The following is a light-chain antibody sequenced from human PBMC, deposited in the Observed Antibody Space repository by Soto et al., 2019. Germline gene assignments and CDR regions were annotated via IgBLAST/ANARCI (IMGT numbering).Light chain of an antibody. Sequence: QSVLTQSSSASASLGSSVKLTCTLSSGHRSYIIAWHQQQPGKAPRYXMXXXXXXRYNKGSGVXXXXXXXXXXAXXXLXISNLQFEDEADYYCETWDTNFSVFGGGTQLTVL. V-gene: IGLV4-60*02. CDR2: XXXXXRY. CDR3: ETWDTNFSV. CDR1: SGHRSYI. J-gene: IGLJ7*01.